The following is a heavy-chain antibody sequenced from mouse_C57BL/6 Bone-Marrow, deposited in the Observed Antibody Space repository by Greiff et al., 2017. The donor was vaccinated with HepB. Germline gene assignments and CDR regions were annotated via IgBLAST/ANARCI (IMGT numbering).Heavy chain of an antibody. D-gene: IGHD2-4*01. CDR2: ISSGGSYT. CDR1: GFTFSSYG. CDR3: ARIYYDYAWFAY. V-gene: IGHV5-6*01. J-gene: IGHJ3*01. Sequence: EVQRVESGGDLVKPGGSLKLSCAASGFTFSSYGMSWVRQTPDKRLEWVATISSGGSYTYYPDSVKGRFTISRDNAKNTLYLQMSSLKSEDTAMYYCARIYYDYAWFAYWGQGTLVTVSA.